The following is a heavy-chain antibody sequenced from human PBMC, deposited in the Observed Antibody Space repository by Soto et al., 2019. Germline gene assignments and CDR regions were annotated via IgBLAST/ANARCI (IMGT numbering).Heavy chain of an antibody. Sequence: QVQLVQSGAEVKKPGASVKVSCKASGFTLTDCAFHWVRQAPGQRLEWMGWINGGLGNTKYSQKFQGRVTITRDTSASTAYIELSSLRSEDTAVYYCARGASWYPDAFDVWGQGTMVTVSS. CDR3: ARGASWYPDAFDV. J-gene: IGHJ3*01. D-gene: IGHD6-13*01. CDR2: INGGLGNT. V-gene: IGHV1-3*01. CDR1: GFTLTDCA.